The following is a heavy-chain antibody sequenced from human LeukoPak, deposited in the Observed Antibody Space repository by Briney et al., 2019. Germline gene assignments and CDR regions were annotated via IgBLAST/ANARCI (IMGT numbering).Heavy chain of an antibody. CDR1: GFTFSSYS. CDR2: IGSSSYYI. D-gene: IGHD4-17*01. CDR3: ARDEDYGDYEYLDL. J-gene: IGHJ2*01. Sequence: GGSLRLSCAASGFTFSSYSMNWVRQAPGKGLEWVSYIGSSSYYIYYAASVKGRFTISRDNAKNSLYLQMNSLRAEDTAVYYCARDEDYGDYEYLDLWGRGTLVTVSS. V-gene: IGHV3-21*01.